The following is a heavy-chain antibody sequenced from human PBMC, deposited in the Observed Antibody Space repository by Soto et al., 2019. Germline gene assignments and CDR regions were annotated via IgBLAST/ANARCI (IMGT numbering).Heavy chain of an antibody. CDR3: ARESEDLTSNFDY. CDR2: ISSTTNYI. CDR1: GFTFSRYS. Sequence: GSLRLSCAASGFTFSRYSMNWCRHSPGKGLEWVSSISSTTNYIYYGDSMKGRFTISRDNAKNSLYLEMNSLRAEDTAVYYCARESEDLTSNFDYWGQGTLVTVSS. J-gene: IGHJ4*02. V-gene: IGHV3-21*06.